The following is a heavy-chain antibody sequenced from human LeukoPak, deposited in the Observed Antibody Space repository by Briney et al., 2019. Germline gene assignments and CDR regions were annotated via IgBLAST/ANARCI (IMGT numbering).Heavy chain of an antibody. CDR3: ARDCSSTSCPLDAFDI. CDR2: ISSSGSTI. J-gene: IGHJ3*02. Sequence: PGGSLRLSCAASGFTFSSYEMNWVRQAPGKGLEWVSYISSSGSTIYYADSVKGRFTISRDNAKNSLYLQMNSLRAEDTAVYYCARDCSSTSCPLDAFDIWGQGTMVTVSS. D-gene: IGHD2-2*01. CDR1: GFTFSSYE. V-gene: IGHV3-48*03.